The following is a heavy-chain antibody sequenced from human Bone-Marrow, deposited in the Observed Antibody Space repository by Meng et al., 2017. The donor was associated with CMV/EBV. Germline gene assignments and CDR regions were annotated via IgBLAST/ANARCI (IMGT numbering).Heavy chain of an antibody. CDR3: TRGHSGVDKYAFDI. J-gene: IGHJ3*02. Sequence: GESLKISCTGSAFIFSDYYIDWVRQVPGKGLEWVGRTANKADGYLTEYATSVKGRFTFSRDDSKNSLFLQMNSLKSDDTALYSCTRGHSGVDKYAFDIWGQGTMVTVSS. CDR1: AFIFSDYY. CDR2: TANKADGYLT. D-gene: IGHD1-26*01. V-gene: IGHV3-72*01.